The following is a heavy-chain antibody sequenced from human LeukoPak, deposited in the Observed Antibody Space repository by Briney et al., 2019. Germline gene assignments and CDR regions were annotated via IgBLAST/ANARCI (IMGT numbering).Heavy chain of an antibody. CDR1: GFTFDDYA. V-gene: IGHV3-30-3*01. D-gene: IGHD5-18*01. CDR3: ARDGGGTTQLWFDY. J-gene: IGHJ4*02. Sequence: LPGGSLRLSCAASGFTFDDYAMHWVRQAPGKGLEWVAVISYDGSNKYYADSVKGRFTISRDNSKNTLYLQMNSLRAEDTAVYYCARDGGGTTQLWFDYWGQGTLVTVSS. CDR2: ISYDGSNK.